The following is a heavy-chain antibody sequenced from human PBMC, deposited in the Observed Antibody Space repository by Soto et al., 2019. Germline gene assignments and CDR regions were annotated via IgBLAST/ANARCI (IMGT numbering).Heavy chain of an antibody. CDR3: ARVFGRNSSWYFYYYGMDV. Sequence: SETLSLTCTVSGGSISSYYWSWIRQPPGKGLEWIGYIYYSGSTNYKPSIKSRVTISVETSKHQFSLKLSSVTAADTAVYYCARVFGRNSSWYFYYYGMDVWGQGTTV. D-gene: IGHD6-13*01. CDR1: GGSISSYY. V-gene: IGHV4-59*01. CDR2: IYYSGST. J-gene: IGHJ6*02.